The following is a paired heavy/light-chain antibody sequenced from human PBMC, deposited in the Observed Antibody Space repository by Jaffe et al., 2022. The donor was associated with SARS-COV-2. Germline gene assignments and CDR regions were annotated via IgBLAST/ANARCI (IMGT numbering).Light chain of an antibody. CDR2: GAS. J-gene: IGKJ4*01. V-gene: IGKV3-20*01. CDR1: QSVSSSY. CDR3: QQYGSSVT. Sequence: EIVLTQSPGTLSLSPGERATLSCRASQSVSSSYLAWYQQKPGQAPRLLIYGASSRATGIPDRFSGSGSGTDFTLTISRLEPEDFAVYYCQQYGSSVTFGGGTKVEIK.
Heavy chain of an antibody. CDR3: ARDPGGVQLWLQGAPLYGMDV. Sequence: QVQLVESGGGLVKPGGSLRLSCAASGFTFSDYYMSWIRQAPGKGLEWVSYISSSGSTIYYADSVKGRFTISRDNAKNSLYLQMNSLRAEDTAVYYCARDPGGVQLWLQGAPLYGMDVWGQGTTVTVSS. D-gene: IGHD5-18*01. CDR2: ISSSGSTI. J-gene: IGHJ6*02. CDR1: GFTFSDYY. V-gene: IGHV3-11*01.